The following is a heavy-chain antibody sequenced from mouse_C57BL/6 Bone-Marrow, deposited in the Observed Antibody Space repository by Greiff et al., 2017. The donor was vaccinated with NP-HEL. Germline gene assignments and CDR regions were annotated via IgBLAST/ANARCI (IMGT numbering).Heavy chain of an antibody. V-gene: IGHV5-6*02. J-gene: IGHJ2*01. CDR1: GFTFSSYG. CDR3: ALPRLYYFDY. Sequence: DVKLVESGGDLVKPGGSLKLSCAASGFTFSSYGMSWVRQTPDKRLEWVATISSGGSYTYYPDSVKGRFTISRDNAKNTLYLQMSRLTSEDTAMYYGALPRLYYFDYWGQGTTLTVSS. CDR2: ISSGGSYT.